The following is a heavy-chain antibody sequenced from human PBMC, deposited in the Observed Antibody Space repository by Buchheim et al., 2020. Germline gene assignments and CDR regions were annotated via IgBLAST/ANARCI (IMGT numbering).Heavy chain of an antibody. CDR3: ARASDSSSWGWFDP. J-gene: IGHJ5*02. V-gene: IGHV4-59*01. CDR2: IYYSGST. D-gene: IGHD6-6*01. Sequence: QVQLQESGPGLVKPSETLSLTCTVSGGSISSYYWSWIRQPPGKGLEWIGYIYYSGSTNYNPSLKSRVTISVDTSKNQFSLKLSSVTAADTAVYYCARASDSSSWGWFDPWGQGTL. CDR1: GGSISSYY.